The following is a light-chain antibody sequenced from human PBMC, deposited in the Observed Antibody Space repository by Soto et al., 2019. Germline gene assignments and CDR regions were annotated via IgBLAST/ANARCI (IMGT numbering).Light chain of an antibody. J-gene: IGLJ1*01. V-gene: IGLV2-23*01. CDR1: SSDVGNYNL. CDR2: EGT. Sequence: QSVLTQPASVSGSPGQSITISCTGTSSDVGNYNLVSWYQQHPGKAPKLMIYEGTKRPSGVSDRFSGSKSGNTASLTISGLQAEDEADYYCCSYAGRSTFYLFGTGTKVTV. CDR3: CSYAGRSTFYL.